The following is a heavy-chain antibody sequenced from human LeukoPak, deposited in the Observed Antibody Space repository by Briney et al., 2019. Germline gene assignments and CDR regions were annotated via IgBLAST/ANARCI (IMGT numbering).Heavy chain of an antibody. J-gene: IGHJ4*02. CDR1: GFTFSSYG. CDR2: IWYDGSNK. D-gene: IGHD2-2*01. V-gene: IGHV3-33*01. Sequence: GGSLRLSCAASGFTFSSYGMHWVRQAPGKGLEWVAVIWYDGSNKYYADSVKGRFTISRDNSKNTLYLQMNSLRAEDTAVYYCARDAYGYCSSTSCFGYFDYWGQGTLVTVS. CDR3: ARDAYGYCSSTSCFGYFDY.